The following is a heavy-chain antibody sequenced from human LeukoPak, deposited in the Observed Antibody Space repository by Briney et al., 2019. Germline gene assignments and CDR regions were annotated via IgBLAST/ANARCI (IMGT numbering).Heavy chain of an antibody. CDR1: GFTFSHYS. CDR2: IRFTGSYI. J-gene: IGHJ4*02. CDR3: TRAGPRRDGYNGDY. Sequence: GGSLRLSCVASGFTFSHYSMNWVRQAPGKGLEWVSSIRFTGSYIYYADSVKGRFTISRDDAKNLLSLQMISLRAEDTAVYYCTRAGPRRDGYNGDYWGQGTLVTVSS. V-gene: IGHV3-21*01. D-gene: IGHD5-24*01.